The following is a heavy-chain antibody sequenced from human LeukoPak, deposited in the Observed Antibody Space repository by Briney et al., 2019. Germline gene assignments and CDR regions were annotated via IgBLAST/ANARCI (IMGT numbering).Heavy chain of an antibody. Sequence: PGGSLRLSCAASGFTFSSYSMNWVRQAPGKGLEWVSSISSSSSYIYYADSVEGRFTISRDNAKNSLYLQMNSLRAEDTAVYYCARGGTYCSSTSCEEDWFDPWGQGTLVTVSS. D-gene: IGHD2-2*01. CDR1: GFTFSSYS. V-gene: IGHV3-21*01. CDR3: ARGGTYCSSTSCEEDWFDP. CDR2: ISSSSSYI. J-gene: IGHJ5*02.